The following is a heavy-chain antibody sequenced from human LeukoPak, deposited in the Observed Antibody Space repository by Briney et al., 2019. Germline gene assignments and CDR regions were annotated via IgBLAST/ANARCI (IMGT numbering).Heavy chain of an antibody. CDR2: IIPIFGTA. CDR3: ASPRQYYYDSSGYTVFDY. CDR1: LGTPSSYT. D-gene: IGHD3-22*01. Sequence: AASLKVSCKAPLGTPSSYTISSVRQAPGQGLEWMGGIIPIFGTANYAQKFQGRVTITTDESTSTAYMELSSLRSEDTAVYYCASPRQYYYDSSGYTVFDYWGQGTLVTVSS. V-gene: IGHV1-69*05. J-gene: IGHJ4*02.